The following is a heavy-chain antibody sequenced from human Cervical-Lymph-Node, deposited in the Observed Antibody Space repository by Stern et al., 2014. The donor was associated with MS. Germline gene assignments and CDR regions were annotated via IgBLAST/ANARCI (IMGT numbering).Heavy chain of an antibody. J-gene: IGHJ6*02. D-gene: IGHD2-2*01. Sequence: QVQLMQSGAEVKKPGASVKVSCKVSGYTLTELSMHWVRQAPGKGLEWMGGFDPEDGETIYAQKFQGRVTMTEDTSTDTAYMELSSLRSEDTAVYYCATDAGYCNSSRCYGGSFYSGMDVWGQGTTVTVSS. CDR1: GYTLTELS. CDR2: FDPEDGET. V-gene: IGHV1-24*01. CDR3: ATDAGYCNSSRCYGGSFYSGMDV.